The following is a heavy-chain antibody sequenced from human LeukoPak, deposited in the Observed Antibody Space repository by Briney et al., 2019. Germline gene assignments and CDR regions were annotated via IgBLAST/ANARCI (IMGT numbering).Heavy chain of an antibody. V-gene: IGHV1-46*01. D-gene: IGHD1-26*01. J-gene: IGHJ4*02. CDR2: INPSGGST. CDR3: ARVYPSGSYDY. CDR1: GYTFTSYY. Sequence: ASVKVSCKASGYTFTSYYMHWVRQAPGQGLEWMGIINPSGGSTSYAQKFQGRVTMTRDTSTSTVYMELSSLRSEDTAVYFRARVYPSGSYDYWGQGTLVTVSS.